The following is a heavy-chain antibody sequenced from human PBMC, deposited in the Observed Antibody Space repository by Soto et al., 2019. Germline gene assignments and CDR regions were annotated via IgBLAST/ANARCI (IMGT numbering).Heavy chain of an antibody. CDR3: ARESHDSLTGPPWVWYFDL. CDR2: INARGSI. CDR1: GGSFSGYY. D-gene: IGHD3-9*01. J-gene: IGHJ2*01. Sequence: QVQLQQWGAGPLRPLETLSLTCGVSGGSFSGYYWAWIRQSPGKGLEWVGEINARGSINYNPSLKSRVSISVDTSKNHYSLKLRAVTAADTAVYYCARESHDSLTGPPWVWYFDLWGRGTLVTVSS. V-gene: IGHV4-34*01.